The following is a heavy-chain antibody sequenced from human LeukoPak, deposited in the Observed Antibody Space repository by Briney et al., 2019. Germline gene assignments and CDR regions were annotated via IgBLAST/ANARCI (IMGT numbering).Heavy chain of an antibody. D-gene: IGHD6-13*01. CDR1: GGSISSGGYS. V-gene: IGHV4-30-2*01. CDR3: VSWQQLVRGFDP. Sequence: SQTLSLTCAVSGGSISSGGYSWSWIRQPPGKGLEWIGEINHSGSTNYNPSLKSRVTISVDTSKNQFSLKLSSVTAADTAVYYCVSWQQLVRGFDPWGQGTLVTVSS. CDR2: INHSGST. J-gene: IGHJ5*02.